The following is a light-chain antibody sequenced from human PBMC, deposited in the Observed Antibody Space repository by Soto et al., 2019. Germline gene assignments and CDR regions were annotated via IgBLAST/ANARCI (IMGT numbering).Light chain of an antibody. CDR3: TSFTSSYTYV. Sequence: QSVLTQPPSVSGSPGQSVTISCTGTSSDIGGSNRVSWYQQPPGTAPKLVIYEVSDRPSGVPDRFSGSKSGNTASLTISGLQAEDEADYYYTSFTSSYTYVFGTGTKVTVL. CDR2: EVS. CDR1: SSDIGGSNR. J-gene: IGLJ1*01. V-gene: IGLV2-18*02.